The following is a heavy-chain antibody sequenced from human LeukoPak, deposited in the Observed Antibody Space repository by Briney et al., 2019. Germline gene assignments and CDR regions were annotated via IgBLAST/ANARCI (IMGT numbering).Heavy chain of an antibody. D-gene: IGHD6-13*01. CDR3: ARDRWQLGIFDY. CDR2: ISAYNGNT. Sequence: ASVKVPYKASGYTFTSYGISWVRQAPGQGLEWMGWISAYNGNTNYAQKLQGRVTMTTDTSTSTAYMELRSLRSDDTAVYYCARDRWQLGIFDYWGQGTLVTVSS. CDR1: GYTFTSYG. V-gene: IGHV1-18*01. J-gene: IGHJ4*02.